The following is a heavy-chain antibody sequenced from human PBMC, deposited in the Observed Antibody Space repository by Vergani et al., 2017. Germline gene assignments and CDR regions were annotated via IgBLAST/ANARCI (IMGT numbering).Heavy chain of an antibody. CDR2: IKQDGSEK. Sequence: EVQLVESGGGLVQPGGSLRLSCAASGFTFSSYRMSWVRQAPGKGLEWVANIKQDGSEKYYVDSVKGRFTISRDNAKNSLYLQMNSLRAEDTAVYYCAKWEGIGDGSFDWFDPWGQGTLVTVSS. V-gene: IGHV3-7*03. D-gene: IGHD1-26*01. J-gene: IGHJ5*02. CDR1: GFTFSSYR. CDR3: AKWEGIGDGSFDWFDP.